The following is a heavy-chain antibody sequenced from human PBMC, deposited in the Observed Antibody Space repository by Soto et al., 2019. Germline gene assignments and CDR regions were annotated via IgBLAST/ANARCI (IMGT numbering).Heavy chain of an antibody. CDR1: GFTFSNYG. V-gene: IGHV3-33*01. D-gene: IGHD2-15*01. Sequence: PGGSLRLSCAASGFTFSNYGMHWVRQAPGKGLEWVVVIWSDGSNKYYADSVKGRFTMSRDNSKDTLFLQMNSLRAEDTAVYYCARDEMGYCSAGSCYTPGGLDVWGLGTKVTVSS. CDR3: ARDEMGYCSAGSCYTPGGLDV. CDR2: IWSDGSNK. J-gene: IGHJ6*02.